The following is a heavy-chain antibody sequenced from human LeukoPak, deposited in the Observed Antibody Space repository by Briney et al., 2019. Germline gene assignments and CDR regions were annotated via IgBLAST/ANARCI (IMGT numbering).Heavy chain of an antibody. Sequence: TASETLSLTCIVSGGSISSLNWWSWVRQPPGKGLEWIGEIYHSGSTNYNPSLKSRVTISVDKSKNQFSLKLSSVTAADTAVYYCARVRDGYNFDYWGQGTLVTVSS. CDR1: GGSISSLNW. CDR3: ARVRDGYNFDY. CDR2: IYHSGST. V-gene: IGHV4-4*02. J-gene: IGHJ4*02. D-gene: IGHD5-24*01.